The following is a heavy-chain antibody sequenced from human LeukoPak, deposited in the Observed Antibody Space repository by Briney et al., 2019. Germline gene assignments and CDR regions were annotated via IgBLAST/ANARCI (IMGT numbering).Heavy chain of an antibody. CDR2: ISSSSSYI. CDR1: GFTFSSYS. V-gene: IGHV3-21*01. D-gene: IGHD3-3*01. J-gene: IGHJ4*02. Sequence: GGSLRLSCAASGFTFSSYSMNWVRQAPGKGLEWVSSISSSSSYIYYADSVKGRFTISRDNAKNSLYLQMNSLRAEDTAVYYCARDLAIFGVVTPVPYFDYWGQGTLVTVSS. CDR3: ARDLAIFGVVTPVPYFDY.